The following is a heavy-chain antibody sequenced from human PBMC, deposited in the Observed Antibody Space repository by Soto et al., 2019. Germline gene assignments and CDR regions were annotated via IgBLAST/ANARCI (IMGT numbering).Heavy chain of an antibody. V-gene: IGHV3-23*01. D-gene: IGHD3-10*01. CDR1: GFTFSSYS. Sequence: GSLRLSCAASGFTFSSYSMSWVRQAPGKGLEWVSGFRSGGDDDTTYYADSVRGRFTISRDNSKNTLFLQMNSLRAEDTAIYYCAKKVNSGSGSQFFDYWGQGTLVTVSS. CDR3: AKKVNSGSGSQFFDY. J-gene: IGHJ4*02. CDR2: FRSGGDDDTT.